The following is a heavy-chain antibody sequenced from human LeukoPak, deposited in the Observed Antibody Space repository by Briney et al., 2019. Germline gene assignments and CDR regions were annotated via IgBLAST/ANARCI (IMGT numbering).Heavy chain of an antibody. CDR1: GFTFSDYN. CDR2: ISSSGSTV. CDR3: AELGITMIGGV. J-gene: IGHJ6*04. V-gene: IGHV3-11*04. Sequence: GGSLRLSCAASGFTFSDYNMRWIRQAPGKGLEWVSSISSSGSTVYYADSVKGRFTISRDNAKNSLYLQMNSLRAEDTAVYYCAELGITMIGGVWGKGTTVTISS. D-gene: IGHD3-10*02.